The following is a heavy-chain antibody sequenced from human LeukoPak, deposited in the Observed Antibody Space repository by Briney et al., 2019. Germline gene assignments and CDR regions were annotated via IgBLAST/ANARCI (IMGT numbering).Heavy chain of an antibody. J-gene: IGHJ3*02. V-gene: IGHV1-69*06. CDR2: IIPIFGTA. D-gene: IGHD4-23*01. CDR1: GGTFSSYA. Sequence: ASVKVSCKASGGTFSSYAISWVRQAPGQGLEWMGGIIPIFGTANYAQKFQGRVTITADKSTSTAYMELSSLTSEDTAVYYCASPSGIRSGGNWKGAFDIWGQGTMVTVSS. CDR3: ASPSGIRSGGNWKGAFDI.